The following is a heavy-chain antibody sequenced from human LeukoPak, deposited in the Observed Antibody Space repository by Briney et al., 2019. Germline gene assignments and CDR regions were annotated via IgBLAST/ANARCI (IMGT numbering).Heavy chain of an antibody. Sequence: SETLSLTCTVFGGSINSGDFYWSWIRQPPGKGLEWIGFIYDGGRTYYNPFLKSRVSISMDTSSNQFSLKLDSVTTADTAVYYCARAGDEASWGQGTLVTVSS. CDR3: ARAGDEAS. J-gene: IGHJ5*02. D-gene: IGHD5-24*01. V-gene: IGHV4-30-4*08. CDR2: IYDGGRT. CDR1: GGSINSGDFY.